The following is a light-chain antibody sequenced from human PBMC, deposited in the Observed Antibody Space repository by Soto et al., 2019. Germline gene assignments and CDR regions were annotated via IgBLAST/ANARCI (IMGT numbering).Light chain of an antibody. CDR2: GAS. CDR1: QRVSSSY. V-gene: IGKV3D-20*02. Sequence: EIVLTQSPGTLSLSPGERATLSCRASQRVSSSYLAWYQQKPGQAPRLPIYGASSRATGIPDRFSGSGSGTDFTLTISSLEPEDSAVYYCQQWSKGPSLTFGGGTKVDNK. CDR3: QQWSKGPSLT. J-gene: IGKJ4*01.